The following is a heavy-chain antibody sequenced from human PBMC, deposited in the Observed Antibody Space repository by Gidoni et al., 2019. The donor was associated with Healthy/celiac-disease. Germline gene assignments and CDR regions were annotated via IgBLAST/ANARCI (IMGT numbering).Heavy chain of an antibody. CDR1: GFTFSNAW. D-gene: IGHD3-22*01. J-gene: IGHJ6*02. CDR3: TTYYYDSSGYAPPRRYV. CDR2: IKSKTDGGTT. Sequence: EVPLVESGGGLVTPGGSLRLSGSASGFTFSNAWMRWVRQAPGKGLEWVGLIKSKTDGGTTDYASPVKGRFTSSRDDSKNTLYLQINSLKTEDTAVYYCTTYYYDSSGYAPPRRYVWGQGTTVTVSS. V-gene: IGHV3-15*01.